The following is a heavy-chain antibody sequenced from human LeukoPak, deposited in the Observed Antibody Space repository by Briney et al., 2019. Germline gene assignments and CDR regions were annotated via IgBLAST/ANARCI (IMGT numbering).Heavy chain of an antibody. CDR2: IIPIFGTA. J-gene: IGHJ4*02. Sequence: GASVKVSCKASGGTFSSYAISWVRQAPGQGLEWMGGIIPIFGTANYAQKFQGRVTITADESTSTAYMELSSLRSEDTAVYYCARGLRLRFLEWLLYYWGQGTLVTVSS. D-gene: IGHD3-3*01. CDR3: ARGLRLRFLEWLLYY. V-gene: IGHV1-69*13. CDR1: GGTFSSYA.